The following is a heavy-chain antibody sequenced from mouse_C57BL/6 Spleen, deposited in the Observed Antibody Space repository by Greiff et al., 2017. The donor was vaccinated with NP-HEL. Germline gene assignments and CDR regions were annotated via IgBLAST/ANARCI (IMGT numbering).Heavy chain of an antibody. J-gene: IGHJ1*03. CDR3: VRLLDVGYFDV. CDR2: IRSKSNNYAT. Sequence: EVKLMESGGGLVQPKGSLKLSCAASGFSFNTYAMNWVRQAPGKGLEWVARIRSKSNNYATYYADSVKDRFTISRDDSESMLYLQMNNLKTEDTAMYYCVRLLDVGYFDVWGTGTTVTVSS. V-gene: IGHV10-1*01. CDR1: GFSFNTYA.